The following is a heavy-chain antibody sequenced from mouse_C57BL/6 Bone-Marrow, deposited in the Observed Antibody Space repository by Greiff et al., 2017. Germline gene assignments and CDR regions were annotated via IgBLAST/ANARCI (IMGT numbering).Heavy chain of an antibody. CDR2: LSGGGGNT. Sequence: DVMLVESGGGLVKPGGSLKLSCAASGFTFSSYTMSWVRQTPEKRLEWVATLSGGGGNTYYPDSVKGRFTISRDNAKNTLYLQMSSLRSEDTALYYCARHIYYGNYGAMDYWGQGTSVTVSS. CDR3: ARHIYYGNYGAMDY. J-gene: IGHJ4*01. V-gene: IGHV5-9*01. D-gene: IGHD2-1*01. CDR1: GFTFSSYT.